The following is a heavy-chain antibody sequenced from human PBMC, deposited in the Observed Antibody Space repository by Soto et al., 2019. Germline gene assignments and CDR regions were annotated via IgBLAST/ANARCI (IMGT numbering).Heavy chain of an antibody. D-gene: IGHD3-9*01. CDR2: ISAYNGNT. Sequence: QVQLVQSGAEVKKPGASVKVSCKASGYTFTSYGISWVRQAPGQGLEWMGWISAYNGNTNYAQKLHGRVTMTTDTSTSTAYMELRSVRSDDTAVYYCARDALRSFDWLLPGRWFDPWGQGTLVTVSS. J-gene: IGHJ5*02. CDR3: ARDALRSFDWLLPGRWFDP. V-gene: IGHV1-18*01. CDR1: GYTFTSYG.